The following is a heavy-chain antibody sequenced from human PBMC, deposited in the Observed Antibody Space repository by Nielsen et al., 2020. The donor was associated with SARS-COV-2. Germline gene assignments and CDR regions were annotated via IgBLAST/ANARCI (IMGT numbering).Heavy chain of an antibody. D-gene: IGHD4-17*01. CDR3: ASNYGDYVGVY. CDR1: GFSFSDYY. J-gene: IGHJ4*02. Sequence: GESLKISCVASGFSFSDYYMSWIRQAPGKGLEWVSYIGSTITYTNYGDSVKGRFTISRDNSKNTLYLQMNSLRAEDTAVYYCASNYGDYVGVYWGQGTLVTVSS. V-gene: IGHV3-11*06. CDR2: IGSTITYT.